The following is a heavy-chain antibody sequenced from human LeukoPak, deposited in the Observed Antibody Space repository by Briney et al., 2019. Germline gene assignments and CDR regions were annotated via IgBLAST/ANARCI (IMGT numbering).Heavy chain of an antibody. CDR2: ISDSGGST. CDR3: AKVPYSDYGAVRPPFMDV. V-gene: IGHV3-23*01. J-gene: IGHJ6*02. Sequence: PGGSLRLSCAASGFTFSNYAMSRVRQAPGKGLEWVSTISDSGGSTYYADSVKGRFTISRDNSKNTLYLQMDSLRAEDTAIHYCAKVPYSDYGAVRPPFMDVWGQGTTVAVSS. CDR1: GFTFSNYA. D-gene: IGHD4/OR15-4a*01.